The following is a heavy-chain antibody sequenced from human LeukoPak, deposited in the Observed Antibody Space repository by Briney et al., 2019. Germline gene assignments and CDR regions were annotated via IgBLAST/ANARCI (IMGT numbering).Heavy chain of an antibody. V-gene: IGHV4-30-2*01. Sequence: PSQTLPLTCAVSGGSISSGGYSWSWIRQPPGKGLEWIGYIYHSGSTYYNPSLKSRVTISVDRSKNQFSLKLSSVTAADTAVYYCARALGPSRTSTVTTEAAFDIWGQGTMVTVSS. CDR3: ARALGPSRTSTVTTEAAFDI. J-gene: IGHJ3*02. CDR1: GGSISSGGYS. CDR2: IYHSGST. D-gene: IGHD4-17*01.